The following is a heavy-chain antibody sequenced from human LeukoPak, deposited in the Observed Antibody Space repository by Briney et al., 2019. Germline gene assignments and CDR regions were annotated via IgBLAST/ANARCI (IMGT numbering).Heavy chain of an antibody. CDR2: IYYTGST. Sequence: TSETLSLTCNVSGRSITSYYWNWIRQPPGKGLEWIGYIYYTGSTNSNPSLKSRLTISLDTSKKQFSLKLSSVTAADTAIYYCASSYFYDGNRYFDYWGQGALVAVSS. CDR1: GRSITSYY. D-gene: IGHD3-22*01. CDR3: ASSYFYDGNRYFDY. V-gene: IGHV4-59*08. J-gene: IGHJ4*02.